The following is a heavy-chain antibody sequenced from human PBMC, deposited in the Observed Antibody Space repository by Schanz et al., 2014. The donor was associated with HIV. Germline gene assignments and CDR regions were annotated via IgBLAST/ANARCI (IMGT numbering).Heavy chain of an antibody. D-gene: IGHD2-2*01. CDR3: ARVKYCSGTSCPWSWYFDL. CDR2: IWYDGTNK. Sequence: QVQLVESGGGVVQPGGSLRLSCAASGFTFKDYAMTWVRQAPGKGLEWVAVIWYDGTNKYYADSVKGRFTISRDNAKNSLYLQINSLRAGDTAVYYCARVKYCSGTSCPWSWYFDLWGRGTLVTVSS. V-gene: IGHV3-33*08. CDR1: GFTFKDYA. J-gene: IGHJ2*01.